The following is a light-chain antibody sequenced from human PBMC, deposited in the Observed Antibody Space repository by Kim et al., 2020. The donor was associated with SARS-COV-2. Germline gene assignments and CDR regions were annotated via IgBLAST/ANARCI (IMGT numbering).Light chain of an antibody. CDR1: QSLSSSY. CDR3: QQLDTSALT. Sequence: EIVLTQSPGTLSLSPGERVTLSCRASQSLSSSYLAWYQHKPGQAPRLLIYGASSRATGIPDRFSGSGSGTDFTLTISRLEPEDFAVYYCQQLDTSALTFGGGTKVDIK. CDR2: GAS. J-gene: IGKJ4*01. V-gene: IGKV3-20*01.